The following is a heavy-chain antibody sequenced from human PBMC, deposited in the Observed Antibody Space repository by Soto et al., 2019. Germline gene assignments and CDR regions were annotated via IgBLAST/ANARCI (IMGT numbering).Heavy chain of an antibody. V-gene: IGHV3-53*02. CDR3: ARSLTFGYTVLDY. CDR1: GFTVSNTY. J-gene: IGHJ4*02. Sequence: EVQLVESGGGLIQPGGSLRLSCAASGFTVSNTYMTWVRQAPGKGLEWVSVIYSGESADYADSVKGRFTISRDNSKNTLNLQMNSLRPEDTAVYYCARSLTFGYTVLDYWGQGTLVAVSS. D-gene: IGHD5-12*01. CDR2: IYSGESA.